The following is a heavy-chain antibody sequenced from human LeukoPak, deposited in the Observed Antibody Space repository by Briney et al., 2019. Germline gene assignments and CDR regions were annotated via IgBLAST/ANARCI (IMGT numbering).Heavy chain of an antibody. CDR2: ISGDGGST. CDR1: GFTFDDYA. V-gene: IGHV3-43*02. CDR3: AKYTCGGDCFATYYYYYYMDV. J-gene: IGHJ6*03. Sequence: GGSLRLSCAASGFTFDDYAMHWVRQAPGKGLEWVSLISGDGGSTYYADSVKGRFTISRDNSKNSLYLQMNSLRTEDTALYYCAKYTCGGDCFATYYYYYYMDVWGKGTTATVSS. D-gene: IGHD2-21*02.